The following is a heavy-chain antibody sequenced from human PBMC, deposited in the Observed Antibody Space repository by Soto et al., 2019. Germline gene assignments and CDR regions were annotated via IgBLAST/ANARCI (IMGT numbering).Heavy chain of an antibody. CDR1: GGSISSFY. V-gene: IGHV4-4*07. Sequence: VSLTCTVSGGSISSFYWSWIRQPAGKGLEWIGRIYSGGRNNYNPSLKSRVTMSVDTSKNQFSLRLSSVTAADTATYYCARGSSRWDYWGQGTLVTVSS. D-gene: IGHD6-13*01. CDR3: ARGSSRWDY. J-gene: IGHJ4*02. CDR2: IYSGGRN.